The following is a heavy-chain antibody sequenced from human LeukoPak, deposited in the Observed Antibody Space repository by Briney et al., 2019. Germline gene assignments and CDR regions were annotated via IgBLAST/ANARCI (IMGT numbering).Heavy chain of an antibody. CDR2: INQSGST. Sequence: PSETLSLTCAVHGGSFSGYYWSWIRQPPGKGLEWIGEINQSGSTNYNPSLKSRVTISVDTSKNQFSLKLSSVTAADTAVYYCARSSTYYYDSSGYYSPRRGYFEHWGQGTLVTVSS. CDR1: GGSFSGYY. D-gene: IGHD3-22*01. V-gene: IGHV4-34*01. CDR3: ARSSTYYYDSSGYYSPRRGYFEH. J-gene: IGHJ1*01.